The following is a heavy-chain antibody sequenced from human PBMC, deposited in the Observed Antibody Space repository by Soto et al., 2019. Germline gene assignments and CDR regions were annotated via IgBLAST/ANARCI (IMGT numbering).Heavy chain of an antibody. Sequence: PXDSLKVSCKCSGYSFTSYWISWVLQMPGKGLEWMGRIDPSDSYTNYSPSFQGHVTISADKSISTAYLQWSSLKASDTAMYYCATIRVDYTQYDAFDIWGQGTMVTVSS. CDR2: IDPSDSYT. V-gene: IGHV5-10-1*01. D-gene: IGHD4-4*01. CDR1: GYSFTSYW. J-gene: IGHJ3*02. CDR3: ATIRVDYTQYDAFDI.